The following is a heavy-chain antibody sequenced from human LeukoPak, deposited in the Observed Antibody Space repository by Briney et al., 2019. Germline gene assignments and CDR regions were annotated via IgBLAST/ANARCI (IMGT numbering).Heavy chain of an antibody. CDR3: AKDRPNYFGSNGHYYRRDGDS. Sequence: GGSLRLSCAASGFNFNIYAMSWVRQAPGKRLEWVSSISSDSEYTFYTDSVRGRFTISRDNSKQNLFLQMNSLRAEDTAIYYCAKDRPNYFGSNGHYYRRDGDSWGQGTLVTVSS. CDR2: ISSDSEYT. V-gene: IGHV3-23*01. D-gene: IGHD3-10*01. J-gene: IGHJ5*01. CDR1: GFNFNIYA.